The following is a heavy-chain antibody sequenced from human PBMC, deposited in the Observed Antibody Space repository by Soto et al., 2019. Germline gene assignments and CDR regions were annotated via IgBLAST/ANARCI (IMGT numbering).Heavy chain of an antibody. J-gene: IGHJ4*02. V-gene: IGHV4-59*01. CDR2: IYFSGST. D-gene: IGHD6-19*01. Sequence: QVQLQESGPGLVKPSETLSLTCTVSGDSMNPYYWSWIRQPPGKGLEWIGYIYFSGSTNFNPSLTSRVTLSLDTSKRQFFPKLTSVTAADTAVYYCARAWAVPGSHWGDWGRGTLVTVSS. CDR3: ARAWAVPGSHWGD. CDR1: GDSMNPYY.